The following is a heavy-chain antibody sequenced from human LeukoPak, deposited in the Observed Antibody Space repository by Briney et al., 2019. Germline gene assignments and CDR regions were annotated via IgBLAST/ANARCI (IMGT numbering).Heavy chain of an antibody. V-gene: IGHV3-7*01. J-gene: IGHJ4*02. CDR2: IKQDGSEK. D-gene: IGHD6-13*01. Sequence: PGGSLRLSCAASGFTFSSYWMSWVRQAPGKGLEWVANIKQDGSEKYYVDSVKGRFTISRDNAKNSLYLQMNSLRAEDTAVYYCARDSRVIAAAGAGFFYWGQGTLVTVSS. CDR3: ARDSRVIAAAGAGFFY. CDR1: GFTFSSYW.